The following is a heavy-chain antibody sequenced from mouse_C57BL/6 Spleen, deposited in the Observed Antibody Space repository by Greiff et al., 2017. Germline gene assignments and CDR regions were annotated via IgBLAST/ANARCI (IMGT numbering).Heavy chain of an antibody. CDR1: GFTFSDYY. D-gene: IGHD1-1*01. Sequence: EVKLVESEGGLVQPGSSMKLSCTASGFTFSDYYMAWVRQVPEKGLEWVANINYDGSSTYYLDSLKSRFIISRDNAKNILYLQMSSLKSEDTATYYCARDPYYYGSSSDYFDYWGQGTTLTVSS. CDR3: ARDPYYYGSSSDYFDY. V-gene: IGHV5-16*01. J-gene: IGHJ2*01. CDR2: INYDGSST.